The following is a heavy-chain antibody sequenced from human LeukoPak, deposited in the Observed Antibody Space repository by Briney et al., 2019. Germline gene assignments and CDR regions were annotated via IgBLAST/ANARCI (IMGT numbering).Heavy chain of an antibody. CDR3: ARVPDYDFWSGYYFDY. D-gene: IGHD3-3*01. CDR2: INSDGSST. CDR1: GFPFSSYW. V-gene: IGHV3-74*01. Sequence: GGSLRLSCAASGFPFSSYWMHWVRQAPGKGLVWVSRINSDGSSTSYADSVKGRFTISRDNAKNTLYLQMNSLRAEDTAVYYCARVPDYDFWSGYYFDYWGQGTLVTVSS. J-gene: IGHJ4*02.